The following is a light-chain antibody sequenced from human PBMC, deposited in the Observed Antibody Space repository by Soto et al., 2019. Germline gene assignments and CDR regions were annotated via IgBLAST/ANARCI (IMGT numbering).Light chain of an antibody. CDR1: QSISTW. Sequence: DIQMTQSPSTLSASVGDRVTITCRASQSISTWLAWYQQKPGKAPKVMIYDASSLESGVTSRFSVSGSGTEFTLPISSLQPDDFATSYCQPYKNYLTFGPGTKVDIK. J-gene: IGKJ3*01. CDR3: QPYKNYLT. CDR2: DAS. V-gene: IGKV1-5*01.